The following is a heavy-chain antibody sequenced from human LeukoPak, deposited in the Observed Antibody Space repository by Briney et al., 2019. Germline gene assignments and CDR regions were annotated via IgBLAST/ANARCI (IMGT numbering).Heavy chain of an antibody. J-gene: IGHJ4*02. D-gene: IGHD6-13*01. CDR2: INPNCGST. Sequence: RASVKVSCKASGYTFTSYYMHWVRQAPGQGLEWMGIINPNCGSTSYAQKFQGRVTMTRDTSTSTVYMELSSLRSEDTAVYYCARRDPGYSSSLANFDYGGQGTLVTVSS. V-gene: IGHV1-46*01. CDR1: GYTFTSYY. CDR3: ARRDPGYSSSLANFDY.